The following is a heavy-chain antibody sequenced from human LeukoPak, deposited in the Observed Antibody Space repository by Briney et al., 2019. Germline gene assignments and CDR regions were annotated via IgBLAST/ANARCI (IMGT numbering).Heavy chain of an antibody. Sequence: PSETLSLTCSVSGVSISSHSWSWVRQPPGEGLESIGYISNTGATHYNPSLRSRVSISVDTPRNEVSLRLTSVTAADTAVYYRARGSDNYGYPYYYYYYMDVWGEGTTVAVSS. CDR1: GVSISSHS. CDR2: ISNTGAT. CDR3: ARGSDNYGYPYYYYYYMDV. D-gene: IGHD5-18*01. V-gene: IGHV4-59*11. J-gene: IGHJ6*03.